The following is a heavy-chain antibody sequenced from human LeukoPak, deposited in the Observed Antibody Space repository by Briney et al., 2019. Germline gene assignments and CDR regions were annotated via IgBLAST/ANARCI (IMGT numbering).Heavy chain of an antibody. CDR3: MRTYCSNISCFYFDY. V-gene: IGHV4-4*02. J-gene: IGHJ4*02. CDR2: IFHAGTT. CDR1: GASISSSNW. Sequence: PSETLSLTCAVSGASISSSNWWSWAHQPPGKGLEWIGEIFHAGTTNYNPSLQSRVTISVDNSRNQFSLKLTSATAADTAVYYCMRTYCSNISCFYFDYWGQGTLVTVSS. D-gene: IGHD2-2*01.